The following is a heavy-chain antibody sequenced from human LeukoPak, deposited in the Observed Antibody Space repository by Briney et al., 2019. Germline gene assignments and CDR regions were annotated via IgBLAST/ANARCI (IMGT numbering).Heavy chain of an antibody. J-gene: IGHJ3*02. CDR3: ARVSLRLWLLGAFDI. CDR1: GGTFSSYA. CDR2: IIPIFGTA. V-gene: IGHV1-69*13. D-gene: IGHD5-18*01. Sequence: ASVKVSCKASGGTFSSYAISWVRQAPGQGLEWMGGIIPIFGTANYAQKFQGRVTITADESTSTAYMELSSLRSEDTAVYYCARVSLRLWLLGAFDIWGQGTMVTVSS.